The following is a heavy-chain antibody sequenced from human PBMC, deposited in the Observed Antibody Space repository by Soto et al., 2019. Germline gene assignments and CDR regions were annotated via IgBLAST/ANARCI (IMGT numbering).Heavy chain of an antibody. J-gene: IGHJ4*02. CDR3: ARGTGGYYSSYYFDY. D-gene: IGHD3-10*01. CDR2: INAGIGNA. Sequence: VKVSCKASGYTFTSYATHWVRQAPGQRLEWMGRINAGIGNAKYSQKFQGRVTITRDTSTSTVYMELSSLRSEDTAVYYCARGTGGYYSSYYFDYWGQGTLVTVSS. V-gene: IGHV1-3*01. CDR1: GYTFTSYA.